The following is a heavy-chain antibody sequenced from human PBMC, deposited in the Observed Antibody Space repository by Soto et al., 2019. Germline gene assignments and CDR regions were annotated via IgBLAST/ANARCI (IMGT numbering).Heavy chain of an antibody. CDR2: TYYRSKWYN. V-gene: IGHV6-1*01. Sequence: SQTLSFTCAISGDSVSSNSAAWNWIRQSPSRGLEWLGRTYYRSKWYNDYAVSVKSRITINPDTSKNQFSLQLNSVTPEDTAVYYCAREGAAADLYYYYYGMDVWGQGTTVTVSS. CDR1: GDSVSSNSAA. J-gene: IGHJ6*02. D-gene: IGHD6-13*01. CDR3: AREGAAADLYYYYYGMDV.